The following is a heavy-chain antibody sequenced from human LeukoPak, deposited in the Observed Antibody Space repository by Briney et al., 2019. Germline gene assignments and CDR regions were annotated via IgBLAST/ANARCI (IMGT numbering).Heavy chain of an antibody. CDR3: VRDPSAYCGGDCPDY. Sequence: PGGSLRLSCAASGFTFSSYWMSWVRQAPGKGLEWVANIKQDGSEKYYVDSVEGRFTISRDNAMNSLYLQMNSLRAEDTAVYYCVRDPSAYCGGDCPDYWGQGTLVTVSS. D-gene: IGHD2-21*02. J-gene: IGHJ4*02. CDR1: GFTFSSYW. V-gene: IGHV3-7*01. CDR2: IKQDGSEK.